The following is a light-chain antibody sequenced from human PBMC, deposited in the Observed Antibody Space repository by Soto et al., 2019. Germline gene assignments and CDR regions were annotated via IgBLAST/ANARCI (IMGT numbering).Light chain of an antibody. CDR1: QSVSSSY. CDR2: GAS. CDR3: QQYGSSPLT. J-gene: IGKJ3*01. V-gene: IGKV3-20*01. Sequence: EIVLPQSPGTLSLSPGERATLSCRASQSVSSSYLAWYQQKPGQAPRLLIYGASSRATGIPDRFSGSGSGTDFTLIISRLEPEDFAVYYCQQYGSSPLTFGPGTKVDIK.